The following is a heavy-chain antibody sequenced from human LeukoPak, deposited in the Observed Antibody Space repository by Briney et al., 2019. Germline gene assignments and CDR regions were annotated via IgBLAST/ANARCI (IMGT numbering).Heavy chain of an antibody. CDR1: GGSISSSSYY. CDR2: IYYSGST. D-gene: IGHD2-15*01. V-gene: IGHV4-39*01. J-gene: IGHJ5*02. CDR3: ARGVPTKGGVFCSGGSCYAARGIDP. Sequence: SETLSLTCTVSGGSISSSSYYWGWIRQPPGKGLEWIGSIYYSGSTYYNPSLKSRVTISVDTSKNQFSLKLSSVTAADTAVYYCARGVPTKGGVFCSGGSCYAARGIDPWGQGTLVTVSS.